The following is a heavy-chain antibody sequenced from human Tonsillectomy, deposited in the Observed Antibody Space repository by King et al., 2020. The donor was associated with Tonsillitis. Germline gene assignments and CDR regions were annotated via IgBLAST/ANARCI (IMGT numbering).Heavy chain of an antibody. D-gene: IGHD5-18*01. CDR1: GFTFDDYA. CDR3: AKDRTPSQRYSYGFDY. J-gene: IGHJ4*02. Sequence: QLVQSGGVVVQPGGCLRLSCAASGFTFDDYAMHWVRQAPGKGLEWVSLISWDGGSTYYADSVRGRFTISRDNSKNSLYLQMNSLRAEDTALYYCAKDRTPSQRYSYGFDYWGQGSLVTVSP. CDR2: ISWDGGST. V-gene: IGHV3-43D*03.